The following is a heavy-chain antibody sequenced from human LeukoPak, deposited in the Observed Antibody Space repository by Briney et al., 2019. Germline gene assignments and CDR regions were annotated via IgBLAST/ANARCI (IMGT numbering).Heavy chain of an antibody. CDR2: IYTSGST. J-gene: IGHJ5*02. D-gene: IGHD6-6*01. Sequence: ASETLSLTCTVSGGSISSGSYYWSWIRQPAGKGLEWIGRIYTSGSTNYNPSLKSRVTISVDTSKNQFSLKLSSVTAAYTAVYYCAREGAPRLPGFGRFDPWGQGTLVTVSS. CDR1: GGSISSGSYY. V-gene: IGHV4-61*02. CDR3: AREGAPRLPGFGRFDP.